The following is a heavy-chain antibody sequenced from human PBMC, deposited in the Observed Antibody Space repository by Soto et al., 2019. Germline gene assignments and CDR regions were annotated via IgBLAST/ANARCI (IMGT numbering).Heavy chain of an antibody. D-gene: IGHD3-22*01. CDR2: VKKDESDK. CDR3: ARLYYLDASVYRPLDF. Sequence: GGSLRLSCAASGFPFNTHCMGWLRQDPGKGLEWVATVKKDESDKYYVDSVKGRFTISRDNAKNSLYLEMNSLRGEDTAVYYCARLYYLDASVYRPLDFWGQGILVTVSS. CDR1: GFPFNTHC. V-gene: IGHV3-7*01. J-gene: IGHJ4*02.